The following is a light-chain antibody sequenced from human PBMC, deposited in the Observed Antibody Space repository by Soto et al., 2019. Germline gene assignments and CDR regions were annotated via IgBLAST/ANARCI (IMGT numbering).Light chain of an antibody. CDR2: EGS. Sequence: QSALTQPASVSGSPGQSITISCTGTSSDVGSYNLVSWYQQHPGKAPKLLIYEGSKRPSGVSNRFSGSKSGNTASLTISGLKDEDEADYYCCSYAGSGTYVFGTGTKVTVL. CDR3: CSYAGSGTYV. CDR1: SSDVGSYNL. J-gene: IGLJ1*01. V-gene: IGLV2-23*01.